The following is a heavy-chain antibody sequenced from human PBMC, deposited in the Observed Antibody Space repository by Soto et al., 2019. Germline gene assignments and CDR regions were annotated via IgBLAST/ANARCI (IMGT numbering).Heavy chain of an antibody. CDR1: GGSFSGYY. CDR2: INHSGST. CDR3: ARARYQLLHPYYYGMDV. J-gene: IGHJ6*02. V-gene: IGHV4-34*01. D-gene: IGHD2-2*01. Sequence: SETLSLTCAVYGGSFSGYYWSWIRQPPGKGLEWIGEINHSGSTNYNPSLKSRVTISVDTSKNQFSLKLSSVTAADSAVYFCARARYQLLHPYYYGMDVWGQGTTVTVSS.